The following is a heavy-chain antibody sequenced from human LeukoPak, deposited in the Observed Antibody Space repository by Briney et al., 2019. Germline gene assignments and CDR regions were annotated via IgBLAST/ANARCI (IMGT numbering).Heavy chain of an antibody. Sequence: SVKVSCKASGYIFTNDDISWVRQAPGQGLEWMGGIIPIFGTANYAQKFQGRVTITADESTSTAYMELSSLRSEDTVVYYCARFCSSTSCVYYGMDVWGQGTTVTVSS. V-gene: IGHV1-69*13. CDR1: GYIFTNDD. CDR2: IIPIFGTA. D-gene: IGHD2-2*01. CDR3: ARFCSSTSCVYYGMDV. J-gene: IGHJ6*02.